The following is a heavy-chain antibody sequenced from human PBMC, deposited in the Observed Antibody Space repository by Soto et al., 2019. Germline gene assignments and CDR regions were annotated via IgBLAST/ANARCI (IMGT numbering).Heavy chain of an antibody. J-gene: IGHJ4*02. CDR3: ALNSGSFS. CDR2: IIPIFGTA. V-gene: IGHV1-69*06. CDR1: GDALSISA. Sequence: SVTGSCTTSGDALSISAVSWVRQATGQGLEWMGGIIPIFGTANYAQKFQGRVTITADKSTSTAYMELSSLRSEDTAVYYCALNSGSFSWGQGTLVTVSS. D-gene: IGHD1-26*01.